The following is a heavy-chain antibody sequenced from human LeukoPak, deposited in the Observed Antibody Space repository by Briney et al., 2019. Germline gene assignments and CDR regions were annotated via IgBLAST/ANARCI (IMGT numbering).Heavy chain of an antibody. CDR1: GITLSNYG. J-gene: IGHJ4*02. CDR3: AKRGVVIRVFLVGFHKEAYYFDS. CDR2: LSGSGGGT. Sequence: GGSLRPSCAVSGITLSNYGMSWVRQAPGKGLAWVAGLSGSGGGTNYADSVQGRFTISRDNPKNTLYLQMNSLRAEDTAVYFCAKRGVVIRVFLVGFHKEAYYFDSWGQGALVTVSS. V-gene: IGHV3-23*01. D-gene: IGHD3-10*01.